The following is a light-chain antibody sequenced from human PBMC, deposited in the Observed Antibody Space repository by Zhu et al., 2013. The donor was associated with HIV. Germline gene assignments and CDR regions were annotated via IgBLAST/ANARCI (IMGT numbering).Light chain of an antibody. CDR2: DVS. CDR1: SSDVGAYNY. CDR3: SSYTSSSTLV. Sequence: QSALTQPASVPGSPGQSITISCTGTSSDVGAYNYVSWYQQHPGRAPKFMIYDVSNRPSGVSNRFSGSKSGNTASLTISGLQAEDEADYYCSSYTSSSTLVFGTGTKVTVL. J-gene: IGLJ1*01. V-gene: IGLV2-14*01.